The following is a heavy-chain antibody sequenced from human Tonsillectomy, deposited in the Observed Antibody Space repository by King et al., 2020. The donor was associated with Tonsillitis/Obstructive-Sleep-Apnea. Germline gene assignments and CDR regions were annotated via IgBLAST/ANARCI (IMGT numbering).Heavy chain of an antibody. V-gene: IGHV1-46*01. J-gene: IGHJ4*02. CDR3: AGHAEGGWDPYYYDSSAYPDHYFDY. CDR2: INPSGGST. CDR1: GYTFTTYY. D-gene: IGHD3-22*01. Sequence: VQLVESGAEVKKPGASVKVSCKASGYTFTTYYMHWVRQAPGQGLEWMGIINPSGGSTSYAQKFQGRVTMTRDTSTSTVYMELSSLRSEDTAVYYCAGHAEGGWDPYYYDSSAYPDHYFDYWGQGTLVTVSS.